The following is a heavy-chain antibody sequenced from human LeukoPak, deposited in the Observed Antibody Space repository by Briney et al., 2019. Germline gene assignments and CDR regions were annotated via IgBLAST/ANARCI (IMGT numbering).Heavy chain of an antibody. J-gene: IGHJ4*02. CDR1: GFTFSSYS. CDR3: AKGGDLITYFDY. CDR2: ISSSSSYI. Sequence: GGSLRLSCAASGFTFSSYSMNWVRQAPGKGLEWVSSISSSSSYIYYADSVKGRFTISRDNSKNTLHPQMSSLRAEDTAVYYCAKGGDLITYFDYWGQGTLVTVSS. V-gene: IGHV3-21*04. D-gene: IGHD3-16*01.